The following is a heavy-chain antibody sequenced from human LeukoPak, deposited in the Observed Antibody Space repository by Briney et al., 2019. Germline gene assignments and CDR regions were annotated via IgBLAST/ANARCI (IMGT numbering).Heavy chain of an antibody. CDR2: MFLSGGEI. D-gene: IGHD2-8*02. V-gene: IGHV3-23*01. CDR1: GFTFSTFA. Sequence: GGSLRLSCAASGFTFSTFAMIWVRQPPGKGLEGVSSMFLSGGEIHYADSVRGRFTISRDNSKSTLSLQMNSLRSEDTAIYYCATYRQVLLPFESWGQGTLVTVSS. CDR3: ATYRQVLLPFES. J-gene: IGHJ4*02.